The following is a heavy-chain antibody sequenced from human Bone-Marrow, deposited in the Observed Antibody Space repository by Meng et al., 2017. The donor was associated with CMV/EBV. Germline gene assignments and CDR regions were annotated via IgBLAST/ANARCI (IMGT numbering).Heavy chain of an antibody. J-gene: IGHJ5*02. CDR3: ARAQAGVGWFDP. CDR1: GGSISSSSYY. V-gene: IGHV4-39*07. D-gene: IGHD6-19*01. Sequence: GSLRLSCTVSGGSISSSSYYWGWIRQPPGKGLEWIGSIYYSGSTYYNPSLKSRVTISVDTSKNQFSLKLSSVTAADTAVYYCARAQAGVGWFDPWGQGTLVTVSS. CDR2: IYYSGST.